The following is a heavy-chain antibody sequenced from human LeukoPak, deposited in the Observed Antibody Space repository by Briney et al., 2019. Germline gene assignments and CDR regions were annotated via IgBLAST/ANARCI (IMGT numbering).Heavy chain of an antibody. CDR2: ISWNSGSI. V-gene: IGHV3-9*01. D-gene: IGHD5-12*01. CDR1: GFTFDDYG. CDR3: ASSVDIVATSDY. Sequence: PGGSLRLSCAASGFTFDDYGMHWVRQAPGKGLEWVSGISWNSGSIGYADSVKGRFTISRDNAKNSLYLQMNSLRAEDTAVYYCASSVDIVATSDYWGQGTLVTVSS. J-gene: IGHJ4*02.